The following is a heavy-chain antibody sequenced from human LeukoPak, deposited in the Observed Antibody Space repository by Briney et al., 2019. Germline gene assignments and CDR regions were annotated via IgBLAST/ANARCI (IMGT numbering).Heavy chain of an antibody. CDR1: GGSISSYY. CDR3: ARDPGGYCSGGSCYRGYSYDDAFDI. Sequence: SETLSLTCTVSGGSISSYYWRWLRRPAGKGLEGIRRIYTSGSTNYNPSLKSRVTISVDTSKNQFSLKLSSVTAADTAVYYCARDPGGYCSGGSCYRGYSYDDAFDIWGKGTTVTVSS. J-gene: IGHJ3*02. V-gene: IGHV4-4*07. CDR2: IYTSGST. D-gene: IGHD2-15*01.